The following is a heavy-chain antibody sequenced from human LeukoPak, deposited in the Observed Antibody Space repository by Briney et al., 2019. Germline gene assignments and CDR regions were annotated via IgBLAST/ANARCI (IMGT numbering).Heavy chain of an antibody. CDR3: ARDVFAGYSTHHKFDP. CDR2: INPNSGGT. V-gene: IGHV1-2*02. CDR1: GYTFTGYY. D-gene: IGHD6-13*01. J-gene: IGHJ5*02. Sequence: GASVKVSRKASGYTFTGYYMHWVRQAPGQGLEWMGWINPNSGGTNYAQKFQGRVTMTRDTSISTAYMELSRLRSDDTAVYYCARDVFAGYSTHHKFDPWGQGTLVTVSS.